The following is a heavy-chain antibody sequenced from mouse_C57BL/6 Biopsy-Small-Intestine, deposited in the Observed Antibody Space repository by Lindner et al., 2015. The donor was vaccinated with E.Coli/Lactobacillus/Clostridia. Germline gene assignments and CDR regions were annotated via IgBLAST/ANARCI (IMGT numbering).Heavy chain of an antibody. Sequence: VQLQESGGGLVQPGGSLKLSCAASGFTFSSYGMSWVRQTPDKRLEWVATISSGGSYTYYPDSVKGRFTISRDNAKNTLYLQMSSLKSEDTAMYYCARHRGQGTTLTVSS. CDR2: ISSGGSYT. CDR3: ARH. V-gene: IGHV5-6*01. J-gene: IGHJ2*01. CDR1: GFTFSSYG.